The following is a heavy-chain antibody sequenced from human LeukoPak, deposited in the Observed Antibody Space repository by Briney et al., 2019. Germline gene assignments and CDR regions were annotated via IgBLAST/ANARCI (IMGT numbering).Heavy chain of an antibody. CDR3: ARGPDTQFDY. Sequence: ASVKVSCKASGYTFTNYGISWVRQAPGQGLEWVGWISAHNGNIKYAQKLQDRVTMTTDTSTSTVYMEMRSLRSDDTAVYYCARGPDTQFDYWGQGTLVTVSS. J-gene: IGHJ4*02. D-gene: IGHD2-15*01. CDR1: GYTFTNYG. CDR2: ISAHNGNI. V-gene: IGHV1-18*01.